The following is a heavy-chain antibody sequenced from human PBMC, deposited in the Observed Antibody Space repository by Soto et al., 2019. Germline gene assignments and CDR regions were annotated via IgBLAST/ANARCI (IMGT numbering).Heavy chain of an antibody. V-gene: IGHV4-34*01. D-gene: IGHD4-17*01. CDR2: INHSGST. CDR3: ARGDTVTTNY. CDR1: GGSFSGYY. Sequence: QVQLQQWGAGLLKPSETLSLTCAVYGGSFSGYYWSWIRQPPGKGLEWIGEINHSGSTNYNPSLKXXVXIXXDTSKNQFSLKLSSVTAADTAVYYCARGDTVTTNYWGQGTLVTVSS. J-gene: IGHJ4*02.